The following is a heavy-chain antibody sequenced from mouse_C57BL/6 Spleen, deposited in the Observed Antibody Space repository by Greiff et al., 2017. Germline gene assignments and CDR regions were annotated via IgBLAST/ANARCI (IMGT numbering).Heavy chain of an antibody. Sequence: DVQLQESGGGLVKPGGSLKLSCAASGFTFSDYGMHWVRQAPEKGLEWVAYISSGSSTIYYADTVKGRFTISRDNAKNTLFLQMTSLRSEDTAMYYCARPHYYGSSHFDCWGQGTTLTVSA. D-gene: IGHD1-1*01. CDR1: GFTFSDYG. J-gene: IGHJ2*01. CDR3: ARPHYYGSSHFDC. CDR2: ISSGSSTI. V-gene: IGHV5-17*01.